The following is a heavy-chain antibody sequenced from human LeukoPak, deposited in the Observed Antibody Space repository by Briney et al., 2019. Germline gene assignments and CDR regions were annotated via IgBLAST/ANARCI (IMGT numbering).Heavy chain of an antibody. J-gene: IGHJ4*02. D-gene: IGHD3-10*01. CDR3: ARGWFGESIDN. V-gene: IGHV3-48*01. CDR1: GFTFSSNN. CDR2: ISSSSTTI. Sequence: GGSLRLSYAASGFTFSSNNMNWVRQAPGKGLEWVSYISSSSTTIYYADSVKGRFTISRDNAKNSLYLQMNSLRAEDTAVYYCARGWFGESIDNWGQGTLVTVSS.